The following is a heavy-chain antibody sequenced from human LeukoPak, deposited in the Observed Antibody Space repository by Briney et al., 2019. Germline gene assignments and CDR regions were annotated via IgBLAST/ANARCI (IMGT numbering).Heavy chain of an antibody. CDR2: ISPSNGAT. CDR1: GYTFNHHG. CDR3: AVSVQAAAIPAFDN. D-gene: IGHD6-25*01. Sequence: ASVKVSCKASGYTFNHHGITWVRQAPGQGLEWMGWISPSNGATKYAQNFQGRVTMTRDTSISTAYMELSDLRSDDTAVYYCAVSVQAAAIPAFDNWGQGTLVTVSS. V-gene: IGHV1-2*02. J-gene: IGHJ4*02.